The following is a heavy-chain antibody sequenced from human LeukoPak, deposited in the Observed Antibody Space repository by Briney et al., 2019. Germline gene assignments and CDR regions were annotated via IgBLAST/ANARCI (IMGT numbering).Heavy chain of an antibody. CDR2: IIPIFGTA. CDR3: ARDPSYIAVARDDY. D-gene: IGHD6-19*01. V-gene: IGHV1-69*01. CDR1: GGTFISYA. J-gene: IGHJ4*02. Sequence: ASVKVSCKASGGTFISYAISWVRQAPGQGLEWMGGIIPIFGTANYAQKFQGRVTITADESTSTAYMELSSLRSEDTAVYYCARDPSYIAVARDDYWGQGTLVTVSS.